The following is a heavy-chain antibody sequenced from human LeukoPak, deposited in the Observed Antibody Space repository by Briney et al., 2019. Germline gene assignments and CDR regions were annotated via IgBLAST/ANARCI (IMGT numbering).Heavy chain of an antibody. CDR3: ARDQDGYSGYGWSEFDY. CDR1: GGSISSGGYY. D-gene: IGHD5-12*01. V-gene: IGHV4-30-2*01. Sequence: PSQTLSLTCTVSGGSISSGGYYWSWIRQPPGKGLEWIGYIYHSGSTYYNPSLKSRVTISVDTSKNQFSLKLSSVTAADTAVYYCARDQDGYSGYGWSEFDYWGQGTLVTVSS. J-gene: IGHJ4*02. CDR2: IYHSGST.